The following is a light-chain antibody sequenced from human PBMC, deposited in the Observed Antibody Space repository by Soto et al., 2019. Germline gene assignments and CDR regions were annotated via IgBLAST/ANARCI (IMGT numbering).Light chain of an antibody. CDR2: LNSDGSH. J-gene: IGLJ3*02. CDR3: QTWGTGPWV. Sequence: QAVLTQSPSASASLGASVKLTCTLSSGHSNYAIAWHQQQPEKGPRYLMKLNSDGSHSKGDGVPDRFSGSSSGAERYLTISSLQSGDEAGYYCQTWGTGPWVFGGGTKLTVL. V-gene: IGLV4-69*01. CDR1: SGHSNYA.